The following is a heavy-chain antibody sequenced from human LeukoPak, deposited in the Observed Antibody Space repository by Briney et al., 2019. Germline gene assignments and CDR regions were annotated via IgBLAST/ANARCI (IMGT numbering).Heavy chain of an antibody. CDR2: ISLAGQT. Sequence: SQTLSLTCTDSGGSISSGHYYWTWIRQHPGKGLEWIGEISLAGQTNYNPSLNGRVTMSLDKSSNQLSLNLTSVTAADTATYYCSRESGAFCPFGYWGQGTLVIVSS. CDR1: GGSISSGHYY. J-gene: IGHJ4*02. V-gene: IGHV4-31*03. CDR3: SRESGAFCPFGY. D-gene: IGHD1-26*01.